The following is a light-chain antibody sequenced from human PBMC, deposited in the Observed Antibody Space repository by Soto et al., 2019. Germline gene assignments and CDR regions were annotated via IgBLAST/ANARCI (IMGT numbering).Light chain of an antibody. Sequence: EIVLTQSPGTLSLSPGERATLSCRASQSVSSSYLAWYQQKPGQAPRLLIYGASSRATGIPDRFSGSGSGADFPLTSSRLGPEDFAVYYCQQSGSSPPYTFGQGTKLEIK. J-gene: IGKJ2*01. CDR3: QQSGSSPPYT. CDR2: GAS. V-gene: IGKV3-20*01. CDR1: QSVSSSY.